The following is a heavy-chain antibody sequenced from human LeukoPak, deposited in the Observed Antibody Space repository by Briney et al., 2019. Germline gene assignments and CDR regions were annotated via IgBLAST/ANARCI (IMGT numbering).Heavy chain of an antibody. Sequence: PGGSLRLSCAASGFTFSSYWMSWVRQAPGKGLKWVANIKQDGSEKYYVDSVKGRFTISRGNAKNSLYLQMNSLRAEDTAVYYCARDDCSSISCYHNWFDPWGQGTLVTVSS. CDR2: IKQDGSEK. V-gene: IGHV3-7*01. CDR3: ARDDCSSISCYHNWFDP. D-gene: IGHD2-2*01. CDR1: GFTFSSYW. J-gene: IGHJ5*02.